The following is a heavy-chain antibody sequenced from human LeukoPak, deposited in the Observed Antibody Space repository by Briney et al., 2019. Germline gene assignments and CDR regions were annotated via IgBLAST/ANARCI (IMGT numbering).Heavy chain of an antibody. J-gene: IGHJ4*02. CDR3: ARARSITMVRGVIGYFDY. CDR1: GFTVSNNY. D-gene: IGHD3-10*01. CDR2: IYSGGST. Sequence: GGSLRLSCAASGFTVSNNYMSWVRQAPGKGLEWVSVIYSGGSTYYADSVKGRFTISRDNSKNTLYLQMNSLRAEDTAVYYCARARSITMVRGVIGYFDYWGQGTLVTVSS. V-gene: IGHV3-53*01.